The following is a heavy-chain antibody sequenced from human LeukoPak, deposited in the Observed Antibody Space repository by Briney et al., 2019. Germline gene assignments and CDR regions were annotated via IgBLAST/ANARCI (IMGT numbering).Heavy chain of an antibody. CDR1: GYTFTGYY. CDR2: INPNSGGT. V-gene: IGHV1-2*02. D-gene: IGHD2-2*01. CDR3: ARSRRYCSSTSCPLNV. J-gene: IGHJ6*02. Sequence: GASVKVSCKASGYTFTGYYMHWVRQAPGQGLEWMGWINPNSGGTNYAQKFQGRVTMTRDTSISTAYMELSRLRSDDTAVYYCARSRRYCSSTSCPLNVWGQGTTVTVSS.